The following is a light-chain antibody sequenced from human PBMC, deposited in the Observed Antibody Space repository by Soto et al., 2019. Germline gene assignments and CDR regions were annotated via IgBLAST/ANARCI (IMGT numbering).Light chain of an antibody. V-gene: IGKV3-20*01. CDR3: QHYGSSLWT. CDR1: QSVSSSY. Sequence: EIVMTQSPATLSVSPWERATPSCRASQSVSSSYLAWYQQKPGQAPRLLIYGASNTAPGIPDRFSGRGSGTDFILTISRLEPEDFAVYYCQHYGSSLWTFGQGTKVDIK. J-gene: IGKJ1*01. CDR2: GAS.